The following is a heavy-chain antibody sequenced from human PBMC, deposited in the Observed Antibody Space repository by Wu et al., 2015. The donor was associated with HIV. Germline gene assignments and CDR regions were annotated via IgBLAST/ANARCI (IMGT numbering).Heavy chain of an antibody. J-gene: IGHJ6*03. Sequence: QVQLVQSGAEVTEPGASVKVSCKASGYTFTGYYMHWVRQAPGQGLEWMGWINPNSGGTNYAQKFQGRVTMTRDTSISTAYMELSRLRSDDTAVYYCARALLGYYYYYMDVWGKGTTVTVSS. D-gene: IGHD1-26*01. CDR2: INPNSGGT. CDR1: GYTFTGYY. CDR3: ARALLGYYYYYMDV. V-gene: IGHV1-2*02.